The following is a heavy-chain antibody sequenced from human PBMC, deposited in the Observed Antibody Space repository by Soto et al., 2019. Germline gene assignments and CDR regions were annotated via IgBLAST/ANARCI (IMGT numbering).Heavy chain of an antibody. J-gene: IGHJ5*02. CDR3: ARQASGYYCGWFDP. D-gene: IGHD3-22*01. V-gene: IGHV4-39*01. CDR1: GGSILDSTYY. Sequence: SETLSLTCTVSGGSILDSTYYWAWIRQSPGKGLEWIGTIFYSGGTFYTPSLKSRVTMSVDTSNNQFSLKLSSVTAADTAVYYCARQASGYYCGWFDPWGQGTLVTVSS. CDR2: IFYSGGT.